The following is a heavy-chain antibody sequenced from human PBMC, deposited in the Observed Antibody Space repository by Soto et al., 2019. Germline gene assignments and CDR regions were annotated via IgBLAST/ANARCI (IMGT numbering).Heavy chain of an antibody. J-gene: IGHJ6*02. CDR3: ARRTSGYDYGADYYYGMDV. D-gene: IGHD5-12*01. V-gene: IGHV5-51*01. CDR2: IYPGDSAT. CDR1: GYSFSTYW. Sequence: GESLKISCQASGYSFSTYWIGWVRQLPGKVLDWTGIIYPGDSATRYSPSFQGQVTISADKSISTAYLQWSSLKASDTAMYYCARRTSGYDYGADYYYGMDVWGQGTTVTGS.